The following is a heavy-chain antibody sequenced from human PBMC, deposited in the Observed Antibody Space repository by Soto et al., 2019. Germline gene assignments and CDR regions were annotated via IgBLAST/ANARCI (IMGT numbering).Heavy chain of an antibody. CDR3: ARGRGTIFGVVQYYFDY. CDR2: IWYDGSNK. V-gene: IGHV3-33*01. D-gene: IGHD3-3*01. J-gene: IGHJ4*02. Sequence: GGSLRLSCAASGFTFSSYGMHWVRQAPGKGLEWVAVIWYDGSNKYYADSVKGRFTISRDNSKNTLYLQMNSLRAEDTAVYYCARGRGTIFGVVQYYFDYWGQGTLVTVSS. CDR1: GFTFSSYG.